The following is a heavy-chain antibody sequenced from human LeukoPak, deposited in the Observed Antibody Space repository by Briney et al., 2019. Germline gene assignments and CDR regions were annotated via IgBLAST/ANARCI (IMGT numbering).Heavy chain of an antibody. V-gene: IGHV3-9*01. CDR3: VKGRGLRYFDWLLKKDAFEI. J-gene: IGHJ3*02. CDR1: GFIFEDYG. Sequence: GGSLRLSCAASGFIFEDYGMHWVRQAPGKGLEWVSSISWHSGNIAYVDSVKGRFNISRDNAKKSLSLQMNSLRAEDTALYYCVKGRGLRYFDWLLKKDAFEIWGQGTMVTVSS. D-gene: IGHD3-9*01. CDR2: ISWHSGNI.